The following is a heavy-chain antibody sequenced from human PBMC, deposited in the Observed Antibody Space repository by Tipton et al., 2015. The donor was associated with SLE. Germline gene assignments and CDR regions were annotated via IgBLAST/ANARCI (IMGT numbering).Heavy chain of an antibody. CDR2: MYYTGRA. D-gene: IGHD5-24*01. J-gene: IGHJ2*01. Sequence: TLSLTCTVSGASISSHYWSWIRQPPGKGLEWIGYMYYTGRAHYNPSLRNRVTMSLDTSKNQFSLTLSSVTAADTAVYYCARTNLQGSPVGWYFDLWGHGTLVTVSS. CDR1: GASISSHY. V-gene: IGHV4-59*11. CDR3: ARTNLQGSPVGWYFDL.